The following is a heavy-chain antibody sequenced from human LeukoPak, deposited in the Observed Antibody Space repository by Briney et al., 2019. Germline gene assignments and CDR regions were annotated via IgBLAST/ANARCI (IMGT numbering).Heavy chain of an antibody. D-gene: IGHD3-22*01. CDR1: GFTFTNYW. CDR3: TRMYLYESSGFRPSDY. CDR2: IKEDGSEK. V-gene: IGHV3-7*01. Sequence: GGSLRLSCATSGFTFTNYWMSWVRQAPGKGLEWVAEIKEDGSEKIYVDSVKGRFTISRDNAENAVHLETNSLRAEDTAVYYCTRMYLYESSGFRPSDYWGQGTLVTVSS. J-gene: IGHJ4*02.